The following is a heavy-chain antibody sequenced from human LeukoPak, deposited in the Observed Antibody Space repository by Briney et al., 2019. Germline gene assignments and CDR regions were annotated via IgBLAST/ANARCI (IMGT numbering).Heavy chain of an antibody. CDR2: IYPGDSDA. Sequence: GESLKISCKGSGYSFTSYWIGWVRQMPGKGLEWMGIIYPGDSDARYSPSFQGQVTISADKSINTAYLQWSSLKASDTAMYYCAGHVLSGYDSPDYYGMDVWGQGTTVTVSS. CDR1: GYSFTSYW. V-gene: IGHV5-51*01. D-gene: IGHD5-12*01. CDR3: AGHVLSGYDSPDYYGMDV. J-gene: IGHJ6*02.